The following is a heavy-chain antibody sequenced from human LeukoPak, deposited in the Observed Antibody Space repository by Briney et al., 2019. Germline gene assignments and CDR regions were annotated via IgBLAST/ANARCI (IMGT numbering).Heavy chain of an antibody. CDR3: AKVLADYYYYYGMDV. CDR1: GFTFDDYA. J-gene: IGHJ6*02. V-gene: IGHV3-9*01. CDR2: ISWNSGSI. Sequence: GGSLRLSCAASGFTFDDYAMHWVRQAPGKGLEWVSGISWNSGSIGYADSVKGRFTISRDNAENSLYLQMNSLRAEGTALYYCAKVLADYYYYYGMDVWGQGTTVTVSS.